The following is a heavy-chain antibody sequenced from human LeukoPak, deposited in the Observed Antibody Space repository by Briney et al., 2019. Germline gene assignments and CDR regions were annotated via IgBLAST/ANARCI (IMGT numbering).Heavy chain of an antibody. D-gene: IGHD5-18*01. CDR3: ARAYHVYRAMSINYY. J-gene: IGHJ4*02. CDR2: IIPIFGTA. Sequence: GASVKVSCKASGGTFSSYAISWVRQAPGQGLEWMGAIIPIFGTANYAQKFQGRVTITADESTSTAYMELRSLRSEDTAVYYCARAYHVYRAMSINYYWGQGTLVTVSS. V-gene: IGHV1-69*13. CDR1: GGTFSSYA.